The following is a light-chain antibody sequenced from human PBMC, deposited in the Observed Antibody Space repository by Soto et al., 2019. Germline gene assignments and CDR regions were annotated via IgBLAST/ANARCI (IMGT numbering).Light chain of an antibody. CDR2: GNS. CDR1: SSNIGAGYD. Sequence: QSVLTQPPSVSGAPGQRVTISCTRSSSNIGAGYDVHWYQQLPGTAPKLLVYGNSNRPSGVPDPFSGSKSGTSASLAIAGLQAEDEADYYCQSYDSSLSGWDVVFGGGTKLTVL. V-gene: IGLV1-40*01. J-gene: IGLJ2*01. CDR3: QSYDSSLSGWDVV.